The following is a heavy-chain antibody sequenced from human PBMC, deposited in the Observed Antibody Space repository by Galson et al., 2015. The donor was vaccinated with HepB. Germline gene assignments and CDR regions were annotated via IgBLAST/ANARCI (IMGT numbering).Heavy chain of an antibody. CDR2: VLSSGSA. J-gene: IGHJ4*02. CDR1: GDSIGRSNSY. CDR3: ARAPITIFRGISDAAYYLDY. D-gene: IGHD3-3*01. Sequence: ETLSLTCAVSGDSIGRSNSYWGWIRQPPGKGLEWIGSVLSSGSAYYSPSLKSRVTMSVDTSNNRFSLKVSFVTAADTAVYYCARAPITIFRGISDAAYYLDYWGRGMPVTVS. V-gene: IGHV4-39*07.